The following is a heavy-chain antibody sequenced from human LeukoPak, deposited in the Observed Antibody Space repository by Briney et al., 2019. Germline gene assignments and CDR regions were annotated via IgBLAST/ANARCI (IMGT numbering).Heavy chain of an antibody. V-gene: IGHV1-18*01. Sequence: GASVKVSCKASGYTFTSYGISWVRQAPGQGLEWMGWISAYNGNTNYAQKLQGRVTMTTDTSTSTAYMELRSLRPDDTAVYYCARDRLMGYDIWGYFDYWGQGTLVTVSS. CDR1: GYTFTSYG. D-gene: IGHD3-9*01. CDR2: ISAYNGNT. J-gene: IGHJ4*02. CDR3: ARDRLMGYDIWGYFDY.